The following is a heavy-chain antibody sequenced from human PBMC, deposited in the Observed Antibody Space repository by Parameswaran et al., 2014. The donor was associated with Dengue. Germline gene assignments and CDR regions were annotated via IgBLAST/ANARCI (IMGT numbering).Heavy chain of an antibody. CDR2: IWFDGSSQ. D-gene: IGHD6-19*01. V-gene: IGHV3-33*01. Sequence: WIRQPPGKGLEWVAVIWFDGSSQYYADSVKGRFTISRDDSKNTLYLQMNSLRAEDTAVYYCARPTFIAVADAGYFDYWGQGTLVTVSS. J-gene: IGHJ4*02. CDR3: ARPTFIAVADAGYFDY.